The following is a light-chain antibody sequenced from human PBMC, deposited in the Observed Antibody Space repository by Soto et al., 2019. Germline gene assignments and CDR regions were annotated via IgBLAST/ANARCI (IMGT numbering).Light chain of an antibody. J-gene: IGLJ1*01. CDR3: ISYTVSRSYV. V-gene: IGLV2-14*01. CDR1: SSDIGTYDH. CDR2: SVS. Sequence: QSVLTQPASVSGSPGQSITISCSGTSSDIGTYDHVAWFQQFPGKTPKLMIYSVSNRPSGVSYRFSGSKSGNTASLTISGLQAEYEADYYCISYTVSRSYVFGTGTKVTVL.